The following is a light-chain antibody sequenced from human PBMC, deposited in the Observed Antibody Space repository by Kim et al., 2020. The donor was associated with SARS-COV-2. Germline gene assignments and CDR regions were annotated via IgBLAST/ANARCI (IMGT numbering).Light chain of an antibody. CDR3: QQYGVSPDT. V-gene: IGKV3-20*01. CDR1: QSVPKNY. CDR2: AVS. J-gene: IGKJ2*01. Sequence: EIVLTQSPGTLSLSPWERGTLSCRASQSVPKNYLAWYQQKPGQTPRLLIYAVSSRATGIPDRFSGSGSGTDFTLTISRLEPEDIAVYYCQQYGVSPDTFGQGTKLEI.